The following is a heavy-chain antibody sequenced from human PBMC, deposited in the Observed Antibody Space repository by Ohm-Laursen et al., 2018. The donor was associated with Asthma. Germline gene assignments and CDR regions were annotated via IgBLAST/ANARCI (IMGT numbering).Heavy chain of an antibody. CDR3: AREELGYCSGGSCYARDY. D-gene: IGHD2-15*01. CDR2: ISAGNGNT. CDR1: GYTFTSYA. V-gene: IGHV1-3*01. Sequence: ASVKVSCKASGYTFTSYAMHWVRQAPGQRLEWMGWISAGNGNTKYSQKFQGRVTITRDTSASTAYMELSSLRSEDTAVYYCAREELGYCSGGSCYARDYWGQGTLVTVSS. J-gene: IGHJ4*02.